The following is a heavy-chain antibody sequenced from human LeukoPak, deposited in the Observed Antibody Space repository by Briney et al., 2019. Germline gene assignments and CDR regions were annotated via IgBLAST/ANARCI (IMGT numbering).Heavy chain of an antibody. V-gene: IGHV4-4*02. J-gene: IGHJ4*02. D-gene: IGHD1-26*01. CDR2: IYRTGSA. Sequence: SETLSLTCGVSGGSISNGNWWSWVRQPPGKGLEWVGEIYRTGSANYNPSLKSRVTISVDKSKNQFSLSLNSVTAADTAVYYCVRCGSYCLDYWGQGTLVTVSS. CDR1: GGSISNGNW. CDR3: VRCGSYCLDY.